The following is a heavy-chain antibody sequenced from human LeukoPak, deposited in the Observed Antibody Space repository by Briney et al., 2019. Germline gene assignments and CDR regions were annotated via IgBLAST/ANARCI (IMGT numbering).Heavy chain of an antibody. D-gene: IGHD3-22*01. CDR3: ARLNYYDSSGYYYVDAFDI. Sequence: GGSLRLSCAASGFTFSSYWMSWVRQAPGEGLEWVAHIKQDGSEKYYVDSVKGRFTISRDNAKNSLYLQMNSLRAEDTAVYYCARLNYYDSSGYYYVDAFDIWGQGTMVTVSS. CDR2: IKQDGSEK. J-gene: IGHJ3*02. CDR1: GFTFSSYW. V-gene: IGHV3-7*01.